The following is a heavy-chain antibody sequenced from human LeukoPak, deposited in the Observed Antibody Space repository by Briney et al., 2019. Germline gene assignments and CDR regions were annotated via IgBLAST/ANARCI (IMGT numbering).Heavy chain of an antibody. J-gene: IGHJ6*02. Sequence: SETLSLTCTVSGGSISSYYWSWIRQPPGKGLEWIGYIYYSGSTNYNPSLKSRVTISVDTSKNQFSLKLSSVTAADTAVYYCARFDYYYYYGMDVWGQGTTVTVSS. CDR3: ARFDYYYYYGMDV. V-gene: IGHV4-59*12. CDR2: IYYSGST. CDR1: GGSISSYY.